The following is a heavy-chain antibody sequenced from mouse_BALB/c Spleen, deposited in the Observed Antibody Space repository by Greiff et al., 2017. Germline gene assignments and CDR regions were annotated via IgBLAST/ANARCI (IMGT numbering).Heavy chain of an antibody. Sequence: EVKVVESGGGLVKPGGSLKLSCEASGFTFSDYYMYWVRQTPEKRLEWVATISAGGSYTCYPDSLKGRFTITRDDAKNNLYLQVSGLQSEDTAMYYCAGGRGDYGSSFAYWGQGTLVTVSA. CDR3: AGGRGDYGSSFAY. J-gene: IGHJ3*01. CDR2: ISAGGSYT. CDR1: GFTFSDYY. V-gene: IGHV5-4*02. D-gene: IGHD1-1*01.